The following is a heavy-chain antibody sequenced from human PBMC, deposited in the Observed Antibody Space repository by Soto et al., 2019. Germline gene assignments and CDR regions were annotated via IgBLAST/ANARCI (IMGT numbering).Heavy chain of an antibody. CDR2: ISSSSSYI. V-gene: IGHV3-21*01. Sequence: GGSLRLSCAASGFTFNSYGIHWVRQAPGKGLEWVSSISSSSSYIYYADSVKGRFTISRDNAKNSLYLQMNSLRAEDTAVYYCAREGGMRYDILTGYYRRERRANAFDIWGQGTMVTVSS. D-gene: IGHD3-9*01. J-gene: IGHJ3*02. CDR3: AREGGMRYDILTGYYRRERRANAFDI. CDR1: GFTFNSYG.